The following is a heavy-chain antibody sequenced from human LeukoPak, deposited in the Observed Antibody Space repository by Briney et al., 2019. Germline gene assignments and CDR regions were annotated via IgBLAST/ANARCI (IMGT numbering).Heavy chain of an antibody. Sequence: GGSLRLSCAASGLTFSPYAMTWVRQAPGKGLEWVSAISGSGSATHYADSVKGRFTISRDNYNNTLYLQMNSLRAEDTAVYYCAKRFYFDSGSLDYWGQGTLVTVSS. V-gene: IGHV3-23*01. D-gene: IGHD3-10*01. CDR1: GLTFSPYA. CDR2: ISGSGSAT. CDR3: AKRFYFDSGSLDY. J-gene: IGHJ4*02.